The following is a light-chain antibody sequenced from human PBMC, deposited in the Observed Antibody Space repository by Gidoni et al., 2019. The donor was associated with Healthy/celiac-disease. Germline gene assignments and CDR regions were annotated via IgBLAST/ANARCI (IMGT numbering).Light chain of an antibody. CDR1: QSLLHSNGYNY. V-gene: IGKV2-28*01. Sequence: DIVMTQSPLSLSVTPGEPASISCRSSQSLLHSNGYNYLDWYLQKPGQSPQLLIYLGSNRASGVPDRVSDSGSGTDFSLKISRVQPEDVGFYYCMQALQTPRTFGGGTKVEIK. CDR3: MQALQTPRT. CDR2: LGS. J-gene: IGKJ4*01.